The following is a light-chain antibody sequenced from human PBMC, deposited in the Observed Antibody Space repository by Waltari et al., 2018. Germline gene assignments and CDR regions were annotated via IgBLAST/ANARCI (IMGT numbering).Light chain of an antibody. CDR1: QDISNF. CDR3: QQYDDFPLT. V-gene: IGKV1-33*01. CDR2: DAS. J-gene: IGKJ4*01. Sequence: EIQITPSPASLFASVVDRIPITCQASQDISNFLNWYQQKPGKAPNLLISDASNLETGVPSRFSGGGSGTDFTFTISSLQPDDIATYYCQQYDDFPLTFGGGTKVEVK.